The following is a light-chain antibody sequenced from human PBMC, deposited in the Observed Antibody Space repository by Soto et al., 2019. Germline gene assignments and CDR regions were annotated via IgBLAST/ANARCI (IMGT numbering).Light chain of an antibody. Sequence: DIQLTQSPSSLSASVGDRVTITCRASQGISNYLAWYQQIPGKVPKLLISAASTLQSGVPSRFSDSGSGTDFTLTISSLQPEDVPTYYCQKYTNVPACGVGTKVEIK. CDR3: QKYTNVPA. CDR2: AAS. J-gene: IGKJ4*01. V-gene: IGKV1-27*01. CDR1: QGISNY.